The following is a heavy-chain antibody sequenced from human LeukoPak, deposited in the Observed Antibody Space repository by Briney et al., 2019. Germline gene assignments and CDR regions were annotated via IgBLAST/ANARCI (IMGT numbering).Heavy chain of an antibody. D-gene: IGHD5-18*01. CDR1: GGSISSSNW. CDR2: IYHGGST. Sequence: SETLSLTCTVSGGSISSSNWWSWVRQPPGKGLEWIGEIYHGGSTNYNPSLKSRVTISVDTSKNQFSLKLSSVTAADTAVYYCASTPPGYSYGYRTGDYWGQGTLVTVSS. J-gene: IGHJ4*02. CDR3: ASTPPGYSYGYRTGDY. V-gene: IGHV4-4*02.